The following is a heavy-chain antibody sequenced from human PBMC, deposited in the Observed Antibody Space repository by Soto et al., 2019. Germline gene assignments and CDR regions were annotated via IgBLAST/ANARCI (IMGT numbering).Heavy chain of an antibody. V-gene: IGHV3-7*03. D-gene: IGHD3-10*01. Sequence: EVHLVESGGGLVQPGESLRLSCVISGPAFSNWIAWVRQAPGKGPEWLANTNQDGSDRYHVDSVKGRFTISRDNAKNSVYLQMNSLRAEDTAIYFCARESSGRSIDIWGQGTMVSVSS. CDR3: ARESSGRSIDI. J-gene: IGHJ3*02. CDR1: GPAFSNW. CDR2: TNQDGSDR.